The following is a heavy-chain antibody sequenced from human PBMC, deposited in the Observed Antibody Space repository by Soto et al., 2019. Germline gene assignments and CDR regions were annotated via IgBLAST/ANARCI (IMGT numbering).Heavy chain of an antibody. CDR2: ITSDGSNK. Sequence: GSLRLSCAASGFTFSSYAMSWVRQAPGKGLEWEAVITSDGSNKYYADSVKGRFTISRDNSKNTLYLQMNSLRAEDTAVYYCAKGGRFLEWDYGMDVWGQGTTVTVSS. J-gene: IGHJ6*02. CDR1: GFTFSSYA. CDR3: AKGGRFLEWDYGMDV. D-gene: IGHD3-3*01. V-gene: IGHV3-30*18.